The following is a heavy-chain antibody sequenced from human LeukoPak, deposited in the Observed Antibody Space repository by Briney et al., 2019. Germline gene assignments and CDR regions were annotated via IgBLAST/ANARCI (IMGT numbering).Heavy chain of an antibody. Sequence: QPGGSLRLSCAASGLTFNNYAMHWVRQAPGKGLEWVAVISYDGSNRYYPNSVKGRFTISRDNSKNTLYLQMNSLRPEDTAVYYCAKGVVPAAMFAFDIWGQGTMVTVSS. CDR3: AKGVVPAAMFAFDI. CDR2: ISYDGSNR. D-gene: IGHD2-2*01. V-gene: IGHV3-30*18. J-gene: IGHJ3*02. CDR1: GLTFNNYA.